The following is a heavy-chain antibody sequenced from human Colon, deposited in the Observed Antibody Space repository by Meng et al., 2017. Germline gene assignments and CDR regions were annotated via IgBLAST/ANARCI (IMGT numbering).Heavy chain of an antibody. J-gene: IGHJ4*02. D-gene: IGHD2-2*01. CDR3: ARSYYSSSSWYDDY. CDR2: LYYSGDT. V-gene: IGHV4-39*01. CDR1: GGSISSSNYC. Sequence: QVQLQESGPGLVKPSETLSLTCPFSGGSISSSNYCWSWIRQPPGMGLEWIGCLYYSGDTYYTPSLKSRVTISVDTSKNQFSLKLSSVTAADTAVYYCARSYYSSSSWYDDYWGQGTLVTVSS.